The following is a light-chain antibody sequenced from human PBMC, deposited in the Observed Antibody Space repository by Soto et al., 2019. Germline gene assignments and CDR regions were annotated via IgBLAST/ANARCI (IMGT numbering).Light chain of an antibody. CDR3: QQSYSTWYT. CDR1: QSISSY. J-gene: IGKJ2*01. Sequence: DIQMTQSPSSLSASVGDRVTITCRASQSISSYLNWYQQKPGKAPKLLIYAASSLQSGVPSRFSGSGSGTDFTLTISSLQPEDFATYYCQQSYSTWYTFGQGTKLDIK. CDR2: AAS. V-gene: IGKV1-39*01.